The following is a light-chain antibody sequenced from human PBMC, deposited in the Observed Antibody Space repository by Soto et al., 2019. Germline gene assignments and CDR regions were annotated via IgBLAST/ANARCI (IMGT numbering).Light chain of an antibody. CDR3: TSYTLTSTLHV. J-gene: IGLJ1*01. Sequence: CTGSSSDIGHYNYVSWYQQHPGKAPKLIIYEVSNRPSGVSNRFSGSKSGNTASLTISGLQAEDEADYYCTSYTLTSTLHVFGTGTKLTVL. V-gene: IGLV2-14*01. CDR1: SSDIGHYNY. CDR2: EVS.